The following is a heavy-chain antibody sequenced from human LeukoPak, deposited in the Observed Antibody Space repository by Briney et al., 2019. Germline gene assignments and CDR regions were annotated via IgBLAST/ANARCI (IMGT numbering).Heavy chain of an antibody. J-gene: IGHJ4*02. CDR2: MNPNSGNA. D-gene: IGHD6-19*01. V-gene: IGHV1-8*01. CDR3: ARGLGIAVAGTDY. CDR1: VYTFTRYD. Sequence: ASVPVSCQASVYTFTRYDINWVRPATGQGLAWMGWMNPNSGNAGYAQKFQCRVTMTRNTSISTAYMELSSLRSEDTAVYYCARGLGIAVAGTDYWGQGTLVTVSS.